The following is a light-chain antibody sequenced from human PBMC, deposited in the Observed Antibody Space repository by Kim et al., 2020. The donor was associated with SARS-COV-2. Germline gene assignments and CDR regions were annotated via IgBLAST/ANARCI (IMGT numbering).Light chain of an antibody. CDR2: GKD. V-gene: IGLV3-19*01. J-gene: IGLJ2*01. Sequence: SSELPQDPAVSVALGQTVRITCQGDSLRSYYATWYQQKPGQAPILVIYGKDNRPSGIPDRFSGSSSGNTASLTITETQAGDEADYYCNSRDSNDNVIFGG. CDR1: SLRSYY. CDR3: NSRDSNDNVI.